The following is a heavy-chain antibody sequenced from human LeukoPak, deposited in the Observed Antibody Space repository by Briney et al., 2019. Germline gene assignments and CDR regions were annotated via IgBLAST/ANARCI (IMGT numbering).Heavy chain of an antibody. D-gene: IGHD4-17*01. V-gene: IGHV1-24*01. J-gene: IGHJ4*02. CDR3: ATEIVGYGDVNYFDS. CDR2: FAPGDGET. Sequence: ASVKVSCKISGYTLTEVSMHWVRRAPGKGLEWMGGFAPGDGETIYAQNFQGRLIVTEDTSTDTAYMELSSLRSEDTAVYYCATEIVGYGDVNYFDSWGQGTLVTVSS. CDR1: GYTLTEVS.